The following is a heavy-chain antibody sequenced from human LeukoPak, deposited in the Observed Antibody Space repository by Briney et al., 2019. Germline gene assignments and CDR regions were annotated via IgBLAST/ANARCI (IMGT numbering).Heavy chain of an antibody. CDR2: ISAYNGNT. CDR3: ARDRVAAAAHVAFDI. D-gene: IGHD6-13*01. Sequence: GASVKVSCKASGYTFTSYGISWVRQAPGQGLEWMGWISAYNGNTNYAQKLQGRVTMTTDTSTSTAYMELRSLRSDDTAVYYCARDRVAAAAHVAFDIWGQGTMVTVSS. CDR1: GYTFTSYG. V-gene: IGHV1-18*01. J-gene: IGHJ3*02.